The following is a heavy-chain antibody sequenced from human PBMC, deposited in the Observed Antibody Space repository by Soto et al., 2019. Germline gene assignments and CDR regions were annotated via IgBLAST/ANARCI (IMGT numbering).Heavy chain of an antibody. J-gene: IGHJ4*02. CDR3: AIDTTSFSYFNH. V-gene: IGHV1-8*02. D-gene: IGHD1-26*01. CDR1: GYTFFSND. CDR2: VNPQRGKT. Sequence: QVQLVQSGAEAKKPGASVKVSCKASGYTFFSNDINWVRQASGQGLEWMGWVNPQRGKTEYAKKLPGRVTMTREPSIDTAYMGLSSLTSEDTAIYYCAIDTTSFSYFNHWGQGALVTVSS.